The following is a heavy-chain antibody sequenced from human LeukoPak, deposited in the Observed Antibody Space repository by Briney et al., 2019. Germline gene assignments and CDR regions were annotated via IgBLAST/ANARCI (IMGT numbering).Heavy chain of an antibody. Sequence: SVKVSCKASGYTFTSYGISWVRQAPGQGLEWMGWISAYNGNTNYAQKFQGRVTMTRDTSISTAYMELSRLRSDDTAVYYCAREYSSSWYGRRHYGMDVWGQGTTVTVSS. CDR2: ISAYNGNT. V-gene: IGHV1-18*01. D-gene: IGHD6-13*01. J-gene: IGHJ6*02. CDR1: GYTFTSYG. CDR3: AREYSSSWYGRRHYGMDV.